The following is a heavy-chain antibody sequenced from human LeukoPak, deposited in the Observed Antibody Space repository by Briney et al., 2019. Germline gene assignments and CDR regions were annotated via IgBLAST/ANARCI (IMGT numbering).Heavy chain of an antibody. J-gene: IGHJ4*02. CDR2: TYYRSKWYN. V-gene: IGHV6-1*01. CDR3: ARDYEEMATITTYFDY. CDR1: GDSVSSNSAA. Sequence: SQTLSLTCAISGDSVSSNSAAWNWIRQSPSRGLEWLGRTYYRSKWYNDYAVSVKSRITINPDTSKNQFSLQLNSVTPEDTAVYYCARDYEEMATITTYFDYWGQGTLVTVSS. D-gene: IGHD5-24*01.